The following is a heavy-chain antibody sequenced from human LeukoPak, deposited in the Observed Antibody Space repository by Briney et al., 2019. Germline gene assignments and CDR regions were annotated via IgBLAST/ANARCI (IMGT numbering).Heavy chain of an antibody. CDR1: GFTFSDYY. CDR2: INHSGST. Sequence: GSLRLSCAASGFTFSDYYMSWIRQPPGKGLEWIGEINHSGSTNYNPSLKSRVTISVDTSKNQFSLKLSSVTAADTAVYYCAGGSSWYSWFDPWGQGTLVTVSS. J-gene: IGHJ5*02. CDR3: AGGSSWYSWFDP. D-gene: IGHD6-13*01. V-gene: IGHV4-34*08.